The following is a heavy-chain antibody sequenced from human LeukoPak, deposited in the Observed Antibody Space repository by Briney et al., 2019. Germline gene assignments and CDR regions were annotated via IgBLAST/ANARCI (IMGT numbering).Heavy chain of an antibody. J-gene: IGHJ4*02. CDR3: AKDSGSYYLWVFDY. V-gene: IGHV3-9*01. CDR1: GFTFDDYA. D-gene: IGHD1-26*01. CDR2: ISWNSGSI. Sequence: GRSLRLSCAASGFTFDDYAMHWVRQAPGEGLEWVSGISWNSGSIGYADSVKGRFTISRDNAKNSLYLQMNSLRAEDTALYYCAKDSGSYYLWVFDYWGQGTLVTVSS.